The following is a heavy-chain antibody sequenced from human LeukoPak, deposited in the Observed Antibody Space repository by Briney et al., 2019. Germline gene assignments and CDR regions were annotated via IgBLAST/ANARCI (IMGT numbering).Heavy chain of an antibody. CDR3: ARADGDYDYYYYMDV. J-gene: IGHJ6*03. D-gene: IGHD4-17*01. CDR1: GGSISSSSYY. CDR2: IYYSGST. Sequence: SETLSLTCTVSGGSISSSSYYWGWIRQPPGKGLEWIGSIYYSGSTYHNPSLKSRVTISVDTSKNQFSLKLSSVTAADTAVYYCARADGDYDYYYYMDVWGKGTTVTVSS. V-gene: IGHV4-39*07.